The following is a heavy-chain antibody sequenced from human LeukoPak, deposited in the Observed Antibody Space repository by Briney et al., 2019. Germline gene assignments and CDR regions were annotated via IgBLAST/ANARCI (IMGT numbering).Heavy chain of an antibody. CDR2: ISSSSSYI. V-gene: IGHV3-21*01. CDR3: AREGSSSFDY. CDR1: GFTFSSYS. J-gene: IGHJ4*02. D-gene: IGHD6-13*01. Sequence: GGSLRLSYATSGFTFSSYSMNWVRQAPGKGLEWVSSISSSSSYIYYADSVKGRFTISRDNAKNSLYLQMNSLRAEDTAVYYCAREGSSSFDYWGQGTLVTVSS.